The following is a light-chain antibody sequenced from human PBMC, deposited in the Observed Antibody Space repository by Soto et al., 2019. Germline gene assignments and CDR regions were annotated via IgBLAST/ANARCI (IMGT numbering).Light chain of an antibody. CDR1: SSDVGGYNF. V-gene: IGLV2-11*01. J-gene: IGLJ7*01. Sequence: QSALTQPRSVSGSPGQSVTISCTGTSSDVGGYNFVSWYQQHPGKAPKLIIYDVSERPSGVPDRFSGSKSGNTASLTISGLQTEDEADYYCCSYAGSYTYVFGAGTQLTVL. CDR3: CSYAGSYTYV. CDR2: DVS.